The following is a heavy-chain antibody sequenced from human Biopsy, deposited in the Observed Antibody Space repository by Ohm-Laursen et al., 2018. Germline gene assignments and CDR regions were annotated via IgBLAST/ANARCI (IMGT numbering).Heavy chain of an antibody. J-gene: IGHJ2*01. V-gene: IGHV4-31*02. CDR3: VREPKTGTAEAWYFDL. CDR2: ISYNERT. Sequence: SETLSLTCSVSGASVKTSGYFWAWIRQRPGKGLEWIGYISYNERTHYNPSLTSRLAISFDTSNNRISLQLRSVSVADTAVYYCVREPKTGTAEAWYFDLWGRGSPVTFPS. D-gene: IGHD3-9*01. CDR1: GASVKTSGYF.